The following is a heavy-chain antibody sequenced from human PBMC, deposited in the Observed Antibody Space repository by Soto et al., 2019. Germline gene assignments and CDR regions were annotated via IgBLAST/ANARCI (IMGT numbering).Heavy chain of an antibody. CDR1: GGSIISYY. CDR3: ARSSGSYPYYFDY. J-gene: IGHJ4*02. D-gene: IGHD1-26*01. CDR2: IYHSGST. V-gene: IGHV4-34*01. Sequence: SETLSLTCTVSGGSIISYYWSWIRQPPGKGLEWIGEIYHSGSTNYNPSLKSRVTISVDTSKNQFSLKLSSVTAADTAVYYCARSSGSYPYYFDYWGQGTLVTVS.